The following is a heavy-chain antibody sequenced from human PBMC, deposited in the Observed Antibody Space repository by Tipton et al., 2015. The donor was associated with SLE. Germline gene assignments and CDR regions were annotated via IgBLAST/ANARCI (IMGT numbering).Heavy chain of an antibody. Sequence: RSLRLSCAASGFTFDDYAMHWVRQAPGKGLEWVSGISWNSGSIGYADSVKGRFTISRDNAKNSLYLQMNSLRAEDTAVYYCARGESYDSSAPGDYWGQGTLVTVSS. J-gene: IGHJ4*02. V-gene: IGHV3-9*01. CDR2: ISWNSGSI. CDR1: GFTFDDYA. D-gene: IGHD3-22*01. CDR3: ARGESYDSSAPGDY.